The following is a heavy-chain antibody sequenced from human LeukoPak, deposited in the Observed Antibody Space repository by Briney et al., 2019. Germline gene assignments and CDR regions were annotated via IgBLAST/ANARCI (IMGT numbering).Heavy chain of an antibody. CDR2: FDPEDGET. D-gene: IGHD1-26*01. CDR3: ATIGGGSYEYYYYGMDV. V-gene: IGHV1-24*01. CDR1: GYTLTELS. Sequence: ASVTVSCTVSGYTLTELSMHWVRQAPGKGLEWMGGFDPEDGETIYAQKFQGRVTMTEDTSTDTAYMELSSLRSEDTAVYYCATIGGGSYEYYYYGMDVWGQGTTVTVSS. J-gene: IGHJ6*02.